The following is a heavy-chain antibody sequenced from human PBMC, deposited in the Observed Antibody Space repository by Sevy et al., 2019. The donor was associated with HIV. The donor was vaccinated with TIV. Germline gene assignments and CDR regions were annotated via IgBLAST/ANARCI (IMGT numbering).Heavy chain of an antibody. CDR1: GFTFSKYS. D-gene: IGHD2-8*01. CDR2: FSFGCGKI. Sequence: GGSLRLSCAASGFTFSKYSMSWIRHTPGKGLEWVSTFSFGCGKINYADSVKGRFTISRDESRNTFYLQMNSLRAEDTAIYYGAREGCTKPHDYWGQGTVVTVSS. V-gene: IGHV3-23*01. CDR3: AREGCTKPHDY. J-gene: IGHJ4*02.